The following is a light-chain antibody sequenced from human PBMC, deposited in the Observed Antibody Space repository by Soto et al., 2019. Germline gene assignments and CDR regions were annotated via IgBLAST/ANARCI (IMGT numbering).Light chain of an antibody. CDR3: GAWDSSLSGVL. J-gene: IGLJ2*01. CDR1: TSNIGNNY. V-gene: IGLV1-51*01. CDR2: DTN. Sequence: QSVLTQPPSVSAAPGQQVTISCSGETSNIGNNYVSWYQQLPGTAPKLLIYDTNNRPSGIPDRFSGSKSGTSATLGITGLQTVDEAVYYCGAWDSSLSGVLFGGGTKLTVL.